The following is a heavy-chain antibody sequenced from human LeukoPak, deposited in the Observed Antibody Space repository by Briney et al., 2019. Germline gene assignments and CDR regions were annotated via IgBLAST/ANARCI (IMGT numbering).Heavy chain of an antibody. CDR1: GYTFTSYD. CDR2: MNPNSGNT. Sequence: ASVKVSCKASGYTFTSYDINWVRQATGQGLEWMGWMNPNSGNTGYAQKFQGRVTMTRNTSTSTAYMELSSLRSEDTAVYYCARGYLSAVAEEDAFDIWGQGTMVTVSS. D-gene: IGHD6-19*01. V-gene: IGHV1-8*01. CDR3: ARGYLSAVAEEDAFDI. J-gene: IGHJ3*02.